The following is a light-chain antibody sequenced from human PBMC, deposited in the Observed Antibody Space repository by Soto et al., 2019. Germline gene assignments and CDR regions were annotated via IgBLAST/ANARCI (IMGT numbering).Light chain of an antibody. CDR2: WAS. V-gene: IGKV4-1*01. CDR1: QSFLYSSNNKNY. J-gene: IGKJ2*01. Sequence: DIVMTQSPDSLAVSLGERATINCKSSQSFLYSSNNKNYLAWYQQRPGQPPKLLIYWASTRESGVPDRFSGSGSGTDFTLTITSLQAEDVAVYYCQQYESTPPTFGQGTQLEIK. CDR3: QQYESTPPT.